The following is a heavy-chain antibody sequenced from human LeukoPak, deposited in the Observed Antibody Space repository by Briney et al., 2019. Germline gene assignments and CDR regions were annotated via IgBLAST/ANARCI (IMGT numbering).Heavy chain of an antibody. D-gene: IGHD6-6*01. CDR1: GCSFSGHW. CDR3: ARGPNSNWSGLDF. CDR2: ISPTGSTT. V-gene: IGHV3-74*01. J-gene: IGHJ4*02. Sequence: PGGSLRLSCTASGCSFSGHWMHWARQLPGKGLVWVSRISPTGSTTSYADSVKGRFTVSRDNAKNTLYLQVNNLRAEDTAVYYCARGPNSNWSGLDFWGQGTLVTVSS.